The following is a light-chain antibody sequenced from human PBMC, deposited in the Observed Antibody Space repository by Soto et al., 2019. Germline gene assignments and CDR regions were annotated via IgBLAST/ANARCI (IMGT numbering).Light chain of an antibody. Sequence: DIQMTQSPSSLSASVGDRVTITCRASQSISTYLNWYQHKPGKAPKVLIYAVSSLQSGVPSRFSGSGSGTDFTLTITSLQPEDSATYYCQRSYGTPRTFGQGTKVEIK. CDR3: QRSYGTPRT. V-gene: IGKV1-39*01. CDR1: QSISTY. CDR2: AVS. J-gene: IGKJ1*01.